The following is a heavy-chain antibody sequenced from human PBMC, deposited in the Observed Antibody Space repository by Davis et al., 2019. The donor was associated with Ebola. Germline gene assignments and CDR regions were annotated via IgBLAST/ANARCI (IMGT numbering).Heavy chain of an antibody. CDR3: ARVRWFGEPPVDYYYMDV. V-gene: IGHV4-61*01. CDR2: IYYSGST. J-gene: IGHJ6*03. Sequence: PGGSLRLSCTVSGGSVSSGSYYWSWIRQPPGKGLEWIGYIYYSGSTNYNPSLKSRVTISVDTSKNQFSLKLSSVTAADTAVYYCARVRWFGEPPVDYYYMDVWGKGTTVTVSS. CDR1: GGSVSSGSYY. D-gene: IGHD3-10*01.